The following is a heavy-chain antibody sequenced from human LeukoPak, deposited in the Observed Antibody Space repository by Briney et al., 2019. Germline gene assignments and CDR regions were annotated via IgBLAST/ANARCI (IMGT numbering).Heavy chain of an antibody. J-gene: IGHJ4*02. CDR1: GYTFTGYY. CDR3: ASHYYDSSGYPLDY. Sequence: ASVKVSCKASGYTFTGYYMHWVRQAPGQGLEWMGWINPNSGGTNYAQKFQGRVTMTRDTSTSTAYMELSRLRSDDTAVYYCASHYYDSSGYPLDYWGQGTLVTVSS. V-gene: IGHV1-2*02. D-gene: IGHD3-22*01. CDR2: INPNSGGT.